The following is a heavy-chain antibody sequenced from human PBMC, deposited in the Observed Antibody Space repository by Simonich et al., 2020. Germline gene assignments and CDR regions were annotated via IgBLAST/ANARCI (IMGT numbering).Heavy chain of an antibody. V-gene: IGHV4-38-2*01. CDR2: IYHSGST. CDR1: GYSISSCYY. Sequence: QVQLQESGPGLVKPSETLSLTCAVSGYSISSCYYWGWIRQPPGKGLEWIGSIYHSGSTYYHPSLKSRVTRSVDTSKNQFSLKLSSVTAADTAVYYCARVGYSNYYYYGMDVWGQGTTVTVSS. CDR3: ARVGYSNYYYYGMDV. J-gene: IGHJ6*02. D-gene: IGHD6-13*01.